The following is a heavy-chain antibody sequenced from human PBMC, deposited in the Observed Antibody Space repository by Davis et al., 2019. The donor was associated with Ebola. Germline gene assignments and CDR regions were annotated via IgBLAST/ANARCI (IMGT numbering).Heavy chain of an antibody. Sequence: PSVKFSCKASDYTFTSSCISWLRQAPGQGLEWMGWISAYNGNTNYAQKLQGRVTMTTDTSTSTAYMELRSLRSEETAVYYCARGLDMGDCFDYWGQGTLVTVSS. V-gene: IGHV1-18*01. J-gene: IGHJ4*02. CDR2: ISAYNGNT. CDR3: ARGLDMGDCFDY. CDR1: DYTFTSSC. D-gene: IGHD2-2*03.